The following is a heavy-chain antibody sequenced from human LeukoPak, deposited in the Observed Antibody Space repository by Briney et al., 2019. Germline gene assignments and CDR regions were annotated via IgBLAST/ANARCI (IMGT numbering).Heavy chain of an antibody. CDR1: GFTFGDYV. J-gene: IGHJ4*02. V-gene: IGHV3-49*04. D-gene: IGHD3-3*01. Sequence: GGSLRLSCTASGFTFGDYVMNWDRQAPGKGLEWVGFIRSKAYGGTTEYAASVKGRFTISRHDSKSIAYLQMNSLKTEDTAVYHCTAAEDYDFWSGPDYWGQGTLVTVSS. CDR3: TAAEDYDFWSGPDY. CDR2: IRSKAYGGTT.